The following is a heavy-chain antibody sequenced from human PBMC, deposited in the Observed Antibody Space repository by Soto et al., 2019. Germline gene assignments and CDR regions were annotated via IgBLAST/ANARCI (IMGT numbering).Heavy chain of an antibody. CDR1: GFTFSSYT. CDR2: ISSSSSHI. J-gene: IGHJ4*02. CDR3: ASDSTGPFGY. V-gene: IGHV3-21*01. Sequence: PGGSLRLSCATSGFTFSSYTMTWVRQAPGKGLEWVSSISSSSSHIYYADSVKGRFTISRDNAKNSLYLQMNSLRAEDTAVYYCASDSTGPFGYWGQGTLVTVSS. D-gene: IGHD3-3*01.